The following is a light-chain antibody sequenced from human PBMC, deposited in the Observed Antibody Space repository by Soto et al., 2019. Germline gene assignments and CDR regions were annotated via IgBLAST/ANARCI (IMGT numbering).Light chain of an antibody. V-gene: IGKV1-27*01. J-gene: IGKJ4*01. Sequence: DIQMTQSPSSLSASVGDRDTITCLASQGISNYLAWYQQIPGKVPKLLISAASTLQSGVPSRFSGSGSGTDFTLTISSLQPEDVATYYCQKYTNVPAFGGGTKVEIK. CDR3: QKYTNVPA. CDR1: QGISNY. CDR2: AAS.